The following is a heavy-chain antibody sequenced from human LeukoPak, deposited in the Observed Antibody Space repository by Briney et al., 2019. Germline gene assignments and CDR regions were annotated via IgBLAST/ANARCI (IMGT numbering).Heavy chain of an antibody. CDR2: IKQDGSEK. Sequence: GGSLRLSCAASDFSFRTYCMSWVRQAPGKGLQWVANIKQDGSEKYYVDSVKGRFTISRDNAKNSLYLQMNSLRAEDTAVYYCARERTAFDFWGQGTLVTVSS. J-gene: IGHJ4*02. CDR1: DFSFRTYC. V-gene: IGHV3-7*01. CDR3: ARERTAFDF.